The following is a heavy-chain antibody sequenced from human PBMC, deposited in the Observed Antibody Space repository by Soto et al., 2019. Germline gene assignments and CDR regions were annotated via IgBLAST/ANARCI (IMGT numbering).Heavy chain of an antibody. V-gene: IGHV1-3*01. CDR1: GYTFTSYA. CDR3: AREYGTTVWFDP. CDR2: INAGNGNT. Sequence: QVQLVQSGAEVKKPGASVKVSCKASGYTFTSYAMHWVRQAPGQRLEWMGWINAGNGNTKYSQKFQGRVTITRDTSASTAYMELSSLRSEDTAVYYRAREYGTTVWFDPWGQGTLVTVSS. D-gene: IGHD1-7*01. J-gene: IGHJ5*02.